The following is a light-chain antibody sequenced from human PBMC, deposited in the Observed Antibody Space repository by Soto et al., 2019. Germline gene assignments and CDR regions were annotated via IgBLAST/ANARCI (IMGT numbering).Light chain of an antibody. Sequence: EIVMTQSPATLSVSPWERATLSCRASQSVSSNLAWYQQKPGQAPRLLIYGASTRATGIPARFSGSGSGTEFTLTISSLQPEDFGTYYCQQASNFPLTFGGGTKVDIK. CDR3: QQASNFPLT. CDR1: QSVSSN. J-gene: IGKJ4*01. V-gene: IGKV3-15*01. CDR2: GAS.